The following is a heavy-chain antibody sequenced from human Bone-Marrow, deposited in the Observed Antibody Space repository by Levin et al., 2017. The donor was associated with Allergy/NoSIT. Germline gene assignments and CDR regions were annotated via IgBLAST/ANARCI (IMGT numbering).Heavy chain of an antibody. J-gene: IGHJ4*02. CDR3: ASSRYGGLDY. V-gene: IGHV4-34*01. CDR1: GGSFSGYY. Sequence: SETLSLTCAVYGGSFSGYYWSWIRQPPGKGLEWIGEINHSGSTNYNPSLKSRVTISVDTSKNHFSLRLSSVTAADTAVYYCASSRYGGLDYWGRGTLVTVSS. CDR2: INHSGST. D-gene: IGHD1-26*01.